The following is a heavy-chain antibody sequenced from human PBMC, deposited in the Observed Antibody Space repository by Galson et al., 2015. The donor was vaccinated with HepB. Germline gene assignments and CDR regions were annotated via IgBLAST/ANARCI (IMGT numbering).Heavy chain of an antibody. CDR3: AKLIVVGPAYWYFDL. CDR2: ISGSGGST. V-gene: IGHV3-23*01. CDR1: GFTFSSYA. Sequence: SLRLSCAASGFTFSSYAMSWVRQAPGKGLEWVSAISGSGGSTYYADSVKGRFTISRDNSKNTLYLQMNSLRAEDTAVYYCAKLIVVGPAYWYFDLWGRGTLVTVSS. J-gene: IGHJ2*01. D-gene: IGHD1-26*01.